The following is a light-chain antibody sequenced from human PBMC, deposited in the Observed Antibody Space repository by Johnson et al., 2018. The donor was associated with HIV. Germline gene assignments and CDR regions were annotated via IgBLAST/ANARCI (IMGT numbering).Light chain of an antibody. J-gene: IGLJ1*01. V-gene: IGLV1-51*01. Sequence: QSVLTQPPSVSAAPGQKVTISCSGSSSNIGNNYVSWYQQLPGTAPKLLIYDNNKRPSGIPDRFSGSKSVTSATLGITGLQTGDEADYYCGTWDSSLTLYVFGTGTKVTVL. CDR2: DNN. CDR1: SSNIGNNY. CDR3: GTWDSSLTLYV.